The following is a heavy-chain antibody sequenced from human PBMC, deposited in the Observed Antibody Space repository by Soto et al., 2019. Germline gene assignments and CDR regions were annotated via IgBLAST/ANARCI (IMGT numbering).Heavy chain of an antibody. V-gene: IGHV1-69*13. Sequence: SVKVSCKASGGTFSSYAISWVRQAPGQGLEWMGGIIPIFGTANYAQKFQGRVTITADESTSTAYMELSSLRSEDTAVYYCGRRIGLDCTNGVRYRPPGVAYYYYGMDVWGQGTTVTVSS. CDR3: GRRIGLDCTNGVRYRPPGVAYYYYGMDV. J-gene: IGHJ6*02. CDR1: GGTFSSYA. CDR2: IIPIFGTA. D-gene: IGHD2-8*01.